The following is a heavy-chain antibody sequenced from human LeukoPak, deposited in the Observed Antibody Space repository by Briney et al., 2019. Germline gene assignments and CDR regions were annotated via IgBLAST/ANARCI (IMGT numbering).Heavy chain of an antibody. J-gene: IGHJ4*02. Sequence: PSETLSLTCTVSGGSISSSSYYWGWIRQPPGKGLEWIGSIYYSGSTYYNPSLKSRVTISVDTSKNQFSLKLSSVTAADTAVYYCATDMGLTRSGGRGFDSWGQGTLVTVSS. CDR1: GGSISSSSYY. CDR3: ATDMGLTRSGGRGFDS. CDR2: IYYSGST. D-gene: IGHD2-15*01. V-gene: IGHV4-39*07.